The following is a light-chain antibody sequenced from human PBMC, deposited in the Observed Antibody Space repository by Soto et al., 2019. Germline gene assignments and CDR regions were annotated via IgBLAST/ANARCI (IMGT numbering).Light chain of an antibody. J-gene: IGKJ1*01. CDR2: AAS. Sequence: DIMLTQSPYTLSVSVGSRVTLTGRARQTISSWLAWYQQKPGKAPKLLIYAASSLESGVPSRFSGSGSGTEFTLTISSLQPDDFATYYCHHYNTYSTFGQGTKVDI. CDR1: QTISSW. V-gene: IGKV1-5*03. CDR3: HHYNTYST.